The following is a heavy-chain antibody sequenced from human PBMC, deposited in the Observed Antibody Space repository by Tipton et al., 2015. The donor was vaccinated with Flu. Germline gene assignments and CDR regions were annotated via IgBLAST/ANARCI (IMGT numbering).Heavy chain of an antibody. J-gene: IGHJ4*02. CDR3: ARRSWDS. CDR1: GYTFTSFG. CDR2: INPNSGGR. Sequence: QLVQSGGEVKKPGASVKVSCKAFGYTFTSFGISWVRQAPGQGLEWMGWINPNSGGRKFAQKFQGRVTMTSDAAITTAYMELSSLTSDDTAVYYCARRSWDSWGQGTLATVSS. V-gene: IGHV1-2*02.